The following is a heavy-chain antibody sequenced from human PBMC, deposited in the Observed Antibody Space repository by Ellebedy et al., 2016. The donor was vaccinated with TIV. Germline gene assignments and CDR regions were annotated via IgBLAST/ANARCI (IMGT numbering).Heavy chain of an antibody. CDR1: EFTVTSSY. CDR2: IYNTGST. CDR3: AKGGGENSYYPYYFDY. D-gene: IGHD5-18*01. J-gene: IGHJ4*02. V-gene: IGHV3-53*01. Sequence: GESLKISCAASEFTVTSSYMSWVRQAPGKGLEWVSVIYNTGSTYYADSVRGRFTVSRDNSKNTLYLQMKSLRAEDTAVYYCAKGGGENSYYPYYFDYWGQGTLVTVSS.